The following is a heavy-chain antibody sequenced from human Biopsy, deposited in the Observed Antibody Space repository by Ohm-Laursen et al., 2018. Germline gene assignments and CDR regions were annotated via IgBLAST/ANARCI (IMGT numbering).Heavy chain of an antibody. CDR2: INPNSGAT. D-gene: IGHD3-22*01. CDR3: ARGHDPSDPYSWYFDL. V-gene: IGHV1-2*02. J-gene: IGHJ2*01. CDR1: GSSLIANY. Sequence: GASVKVSCKASGSSLIANYLHWVRQAPGQGLEWMGWINPNSGATRYAQKFQGRVSMTRDTSIGTAYMELTRLRSDDTALYYCARGHDPSDPYSWYFDLWGRGTQVTVSS.